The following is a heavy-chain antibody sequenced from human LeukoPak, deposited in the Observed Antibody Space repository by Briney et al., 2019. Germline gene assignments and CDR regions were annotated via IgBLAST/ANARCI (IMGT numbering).Heavy chain of an antibody. CDR1: GGPISSSY. J-gene: IGHJ4*02. D-gene: IGHD6-6*01. V-gene: IGHV4-59*08. CDR2: IYHSGDT. CDR3: ARHNFARPFDY. Sequence: ASETLSLTCTVSGGPISSSYWSWIRQPPGKGLEWIGYIYHSGDTNSNPSLKSRVTISMDTSKNQFSLKLSSVAAADTAVYYCARHNFARPFDYWGQGTLVTVSS.